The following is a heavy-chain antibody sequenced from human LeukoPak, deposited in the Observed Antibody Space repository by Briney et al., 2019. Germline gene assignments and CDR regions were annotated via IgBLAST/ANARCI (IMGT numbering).Heavy chain of an antibody. J-gene: IGHJ6*03. CDR2: IYYSGST. CDR3: ASNANWGSRGYYYYMDV. D-gene: IGHD7-27*01. CDR1: GGSISSSSYY. Sequence: PSETLSLTCTVSGGSISSSSYYWGWLRQPPGKGLEWIGSIYYSGSTYYNPSLKSRVTISVDTSKNQFSLKLSSVTAADTAVYYCASNANWGSRGYYYYMDVWGKGTTVTVSS. V-gene: IGHV4-39*01.